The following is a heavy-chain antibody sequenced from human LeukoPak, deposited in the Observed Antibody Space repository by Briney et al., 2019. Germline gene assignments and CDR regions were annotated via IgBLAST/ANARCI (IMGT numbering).Heavy chain of an antibody. Sequence: PGGSLRLSCAASGFTFSSYSMNWVGQAPGKGLEWVSSISSSSSYIYYADSVKGRFTISGDNAKNSLYLQMNSLRAEDTAVYYCARDLFSYSSSWYYFDYWGQGTLVTVSS. J-gene: IGHJ4*02. CDR2: ISSSSSYI. V-gene: IGHV3-21*01. D-gene: IGHD6-13*01. CDR3: ARDLFSYSSSWYYFDY. CDR1: GFTFSSYS.